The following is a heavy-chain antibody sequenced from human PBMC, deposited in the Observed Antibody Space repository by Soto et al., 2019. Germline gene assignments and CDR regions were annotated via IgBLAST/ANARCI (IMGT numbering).Heavy chain of an antibody. CDR3: AKDGSAPRDYYDWGRPLDY. CDR2: ISYDGSSK. D-gene: IGHD3-10*01. CDR1: GFTFSSYD. V-gene: IGHV3-30*18. J-gene: IGHJ4*02. Sequence: GGSLRLSCAASGFTFSSYDMHWVRQAPGKGLEWVAMISYDGSSKSYADSVKGRFTISRDNSKNTLYLQMNSLRSEDTAVYYCAKDGSAPRDYYDWGRPLDYWGQGTLVTAPQ.